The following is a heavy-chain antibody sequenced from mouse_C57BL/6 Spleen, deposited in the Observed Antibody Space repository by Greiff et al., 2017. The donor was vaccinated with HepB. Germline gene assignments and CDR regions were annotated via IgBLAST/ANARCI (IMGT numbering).Heavy chain of an antibody. Sequence: QVQLQQSGAELMKPGASVKLSCKATGYTFTGYWIEWVKQRPGHGLEWIGEILPGSGSTNYNEKFKGKATFTADTSSNTAYMQLSSLTTEDSAIYYCARSGPYITTVGGAMDYWGQGTSVTVSS. CDR3: ARSGPYITTVGGAMDY. J-gene: IGHJ4*01. D-gene: IGHD1-1*01. CDR1: GYTFTGYW. V-gene: IGHV1-9*01. CDR2: ILPGSGST.